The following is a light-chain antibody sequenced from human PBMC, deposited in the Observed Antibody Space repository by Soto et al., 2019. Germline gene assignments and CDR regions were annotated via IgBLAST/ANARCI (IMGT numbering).Light chain of an antibody. CDR1: SSDIGNYNL. CDR3: SAYTVSRTYV. CDR2: EDS. J-gene: IGLJ1*01. V-gene: IGLV2-23*01. Sequence: QSALTQPASVSGSPGQSITISCTGTSSDIGNYNLVSWYQQHPGKAPKLMIHEDSKRPSGVSNRFSGSKSGNTASLTISGLRTEDEADYYCSAYTVSRTYVFGTGTKLTVL.